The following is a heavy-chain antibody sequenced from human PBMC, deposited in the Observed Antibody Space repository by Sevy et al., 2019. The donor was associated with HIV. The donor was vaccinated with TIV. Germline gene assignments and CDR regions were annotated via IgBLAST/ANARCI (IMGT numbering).Heavy chain of an antibody. CDR1: GGTFSSYA. D-gene: IGHD2-15*01. Sequence: ASVKDSCKASGGTFSSYAISWVRQAPGQGLEWMGGIIPIFGTANYAQKFQGRVTITADESTSTAYMELSSLRSEDTAVYYCARAPGAYCSGGSCYAPPDYWGQGTLVTVSS. J-gene: IGHJ4*02. V-gene: IGHV1-69*13. CDR2: IIPIFGTA. CDR3: ARAPGAYCSGGSCYAPPDY.